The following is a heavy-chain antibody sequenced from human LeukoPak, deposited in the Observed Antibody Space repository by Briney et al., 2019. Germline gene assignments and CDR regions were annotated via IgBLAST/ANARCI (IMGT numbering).Heavy chain of an antibody. V-gene: IGHV4-34*01. D-gene: IGHD6-19*01. CDR2: INHSGST. J-gene: IGHJ4*02. CDR1: GGSFSGYY. CDR3: ARAAWAGTVDY. Sequence: PSETLSLTCAVYGGSFSGYYWSWIRQPPGKGLEWIGEINHSGSTNYNPSLKSRVTISVDTSKNQFSLKLSSVTAADTAVYCCARAAWAGTVDYWGQGTLVTVSS.